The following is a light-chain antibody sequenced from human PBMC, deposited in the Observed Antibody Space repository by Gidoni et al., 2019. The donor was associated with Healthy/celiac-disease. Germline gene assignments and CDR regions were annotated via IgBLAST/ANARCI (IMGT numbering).Light chain of an antibody. J-gene: IGLJ3*02. CDR1: SSTIGSNT. CDR3: ATWDDSPWSEV. CDR2: SNN. Sequence: QSVLTQPPSASGTPGQRVTISCSGSSSTIGSNTVNWYQQLPGTAPKLHIYSNNQRPSGVPDRFSGSKSGTSASLAISGLQSEDEADYYCATWDDSPWSEVFGGGTKLTGL. V-gene: IGLV1-44*01.